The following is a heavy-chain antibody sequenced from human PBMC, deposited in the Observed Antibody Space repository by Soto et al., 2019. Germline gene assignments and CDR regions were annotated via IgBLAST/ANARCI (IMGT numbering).Heavy chain of an antibody. Sequence: PGGSLRLSCAASGFTFSSYSMNWVRQAPGKGLEWVSYISSSSSTIYYADSVKGRFTISRDNAKNTLNLQMNSLRDEDTAVYYCAREPPDYWGQGTLVTVSS. CDR1: GFTFSSYS. J-gene: IGHJ4*02. CDR3: AREPPDY. V-gene: IGHV3-48*02. CDR2: ISSSSSTI.